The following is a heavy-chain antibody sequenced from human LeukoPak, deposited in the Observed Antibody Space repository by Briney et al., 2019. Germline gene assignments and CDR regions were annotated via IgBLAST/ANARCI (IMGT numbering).Heavy chain of an antibody. J-gene: IGHJ4*02. CDR3: ARVDCSGGSCYLFSD. D-gene: IGHD2-15*01. V-gene: IGHV1-2*02. Sequence: ASVKVSCKASGYTFTGYYMYWVRQAPGQGLEWMGWINPNSGGTNYAQKFQGRVTMTRDTSISTAYMELSRLRSDDTAVYYCARVDCSGGSCYLFSDWGQGTLVTVSS. CDR2: INPNSGGT. CDR1: GYTFTGYY.